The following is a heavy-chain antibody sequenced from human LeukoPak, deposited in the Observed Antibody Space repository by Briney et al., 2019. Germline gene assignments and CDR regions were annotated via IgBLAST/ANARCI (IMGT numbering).Heavy chain of an antibody. CDR3: ASGTKGYSYGTYSYNWFDP. J-gene: IGHJ5*02. CDR2: INPNSGGT. CDR1: GYTFTGYY. Sequence: ASVKVSCKASGYTFTGYYMHWVRQAPGQGLEWMGWINPNSGGTNYAQKFQGRVTMTRDTSISTAYMELSRLRSDDAAVYYCASGTKGYSYGTYSYNWFDPWGQGTLVTVSS. D-gene: IGHD5-18*01. V-gene: IGHV1-2*02.